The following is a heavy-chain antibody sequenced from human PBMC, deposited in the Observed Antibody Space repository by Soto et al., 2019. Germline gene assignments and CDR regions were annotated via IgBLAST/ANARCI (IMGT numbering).Heavy chain of an antibody. V-gene: IGHV3-74*01. CDR2: INSDGSST. D-gene: IGHD6-13*01. CDR3: ARASSSWYHGYYYGMDV. Sequence: GGSLRLSCAASGFTFSSYLMHWVRQAPGKGLVWVSRINSDGSSTSYADSVKGRFTISRDNAKNTLYLQMNSLRAEDTAVYYCARASSSWYHGYYYGMDVWGQGTTVTVSS. CDR1: GFTFSSYL. J-gene: IGHJ6*02.